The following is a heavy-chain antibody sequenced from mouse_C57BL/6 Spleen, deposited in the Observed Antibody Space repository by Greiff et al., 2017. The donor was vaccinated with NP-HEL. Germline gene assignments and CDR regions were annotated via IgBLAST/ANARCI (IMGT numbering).Heavy chain of an antibody. Sequence: QVQLQQPGAELVKPGASVKLSCKASGYTFTSYWMQWVKQRPGQGLEWIGEIDPSDSYTNYNQKFKGKATLTVDTSSSTAYMQLSSLTSEDSAVYYCARPVEGYWGQGTTLTVSS. CDR1: GYTFTSYW. CDR3: ARPVEGY. V-gene: IGHV1-50*01. J-gene: IGHJ2*01. CDR2: IDPSDSYT.